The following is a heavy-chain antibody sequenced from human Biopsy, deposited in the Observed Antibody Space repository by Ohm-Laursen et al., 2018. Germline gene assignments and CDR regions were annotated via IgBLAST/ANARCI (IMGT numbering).Heavy chain of an antibody. V-gene: IGHV4-39*01. CDR1: GGSISSETNY. CDR2: IFYSGIT. Sequence: SETLSLTCTVSGGSISSETNYWGWIRQPPGKGLEWIGSIFYSGITYYNPSLKSRVTISVDTSKNQFSLNLSSVTGADTAVYYCARHPTGFWFDPWGQGTLVTVSS. CDR3: ARHPTGFWFDP. J-gene: IGHJ5*02.